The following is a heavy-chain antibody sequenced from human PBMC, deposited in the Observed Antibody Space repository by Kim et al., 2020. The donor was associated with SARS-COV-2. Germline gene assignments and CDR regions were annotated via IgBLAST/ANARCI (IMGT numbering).Heavy chain of an antibody. V-gene: IGHV4-34*01. CDR2: INHSGST. CDR1: GGSFSGKY. D-gene: IGHD3-3*01. Sequence: SETLSLTCDVLGGSFSGKYWSWIRQPPGKGLEWIGEINHSGSTNFKPSLKSRLTMSVDTSKKQFSLELKSVTAADTAVYYCVSPLDFTPPGSRAFDLWSPGSVVTVSS. CDR3: VSPLDFTPPGSRAFDL. J-gene: IGHJ3*01.